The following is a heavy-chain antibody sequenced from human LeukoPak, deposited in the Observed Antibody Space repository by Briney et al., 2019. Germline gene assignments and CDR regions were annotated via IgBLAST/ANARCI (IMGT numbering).Heavy chain of an antibody. CDR2: INPSGGST. CDR3: ASSPSYYYGSGDLHPFDY. Sequence: ASVKVSCKASGYTFTSYYMHWVRQAPGQGLEWMGIINPSGGSTSYAQKIQGRVAMTRDTSTSTVHMELSSLRSEDTAVYYCASSPSYYYGSGDLHPFDYWGQGTLVTVSS. V-gene: IGHV1-46*03. CDR1: GYTFTSYY. D-gene: IGHD3-10*01. J-gene: IGHJ4*02.